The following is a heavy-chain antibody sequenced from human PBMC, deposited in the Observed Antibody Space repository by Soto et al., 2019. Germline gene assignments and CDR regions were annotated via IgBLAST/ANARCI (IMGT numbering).Heavy chain of an antibody. CDR3: ARDFSMVVVAPGY. CDR2: ISYDGSNK. Sequence: QVQLVESGGGVVQPGRSLRLSCVASGFTFTSYAMHWVRQAPGKGLEWVAVISYDGSNKYYADSVKGRFTISRDSSKDTVYLQMNSLRAEDTAVYYCARDFSMVVVAPGYWGQGTLVTVSS. V-gene: IGHV3-30-3*01. CDR1: GFTFTSYA. J-gene: IGHJ4*02. D-gene: IGHD2-15*01.